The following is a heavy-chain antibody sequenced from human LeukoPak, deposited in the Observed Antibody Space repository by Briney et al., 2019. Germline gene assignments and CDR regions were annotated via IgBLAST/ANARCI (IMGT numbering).Heavy chain of an antibody. CDR1: GGSISSYY. J-gene: IGHJ4*02. Sequence: LAETLSLICTVSGGSISSYYWIWIRQPPGKGLEWSGYIYYSGCTNYTPSITSRVTISVDTSKNQFSLKLSSVTAADTAVYYCASNYYGSGRLDYWGQGNLVTVSS. V-gene: IGHV4-59*08. D-gene: IGHD3-10*01. CDR2: IYYSGCT. CDR3: ASNYYGSGRLDY.